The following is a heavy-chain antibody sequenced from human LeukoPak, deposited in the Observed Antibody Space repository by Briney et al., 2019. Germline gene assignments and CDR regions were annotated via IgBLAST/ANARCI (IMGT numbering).Heavy chain of an antibody. J-gene: IGHJ4*02. CDR3: AREGSGWYLFDY. V-gene: IGHV3-7*01. CDR1: GFTFSSYW. CDR2: IKEGGSAI. D-gene: IGHD6-19*01. Sequence: GGSLRLSCAASGFTFSSYWMGWVRQAPGRGLEWVANIKEGGSAIYHVDSVKGRFSISRDNAENSLYLQMNSLRAEDTAFYYCAREGSGWYLFDYWGQGTLVTVSS.